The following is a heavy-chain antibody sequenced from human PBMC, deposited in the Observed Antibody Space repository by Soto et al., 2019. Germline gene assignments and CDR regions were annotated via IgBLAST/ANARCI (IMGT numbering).Heavy chain of an antibody. CDR2: INHSGST. D-gene: IGHD3-22*01. Sequence: QVQLQQWGAGLLKPSETLSLTCAVYGGSFSGYYWSWIRQPPGKGLEWIGEINHSGSTNYNPSLKSRATISVDTSKHQFSLKLSSVTAADTAVYYCARGQAHYYDTQGYFQHWGQGTLVTVSS. CDR3: ARGQAHYYDTQGYFQH. CDR1: GGSFSGYY. V-gene: IGHV4-34*01. J-gene: IGHJ1*01.